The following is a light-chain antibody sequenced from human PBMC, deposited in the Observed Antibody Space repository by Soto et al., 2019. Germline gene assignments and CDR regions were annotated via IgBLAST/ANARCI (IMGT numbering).Light chain of an antibody. CDR3: QQTSNTPLT. CDR1: QTISSH. J-gene: IGKJ1*01. V-gene: IGKV1-39*01. CDR2: ATF. Sequence: DIQMTQSPSSLSASVGDRVIITCRASQTISSHLNWYQQKPGKAPKLLIYATFILQSGVPSRFRGSESGTDFTLTISSLQLEDFATYYCQQTSNTPLTFGKGTKVDIK.